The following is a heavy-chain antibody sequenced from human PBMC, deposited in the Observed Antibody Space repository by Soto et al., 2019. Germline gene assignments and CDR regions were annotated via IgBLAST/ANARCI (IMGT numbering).Heavy chain of an antibody. V-gene: IGHV3-21*01. CDR3: ARRVEGLTGYHHSYYFDY. CDR2: ITSSSSYI. CDR1: GFPFSSYT. Sequence: PGGSLRLSCAASGFPFSSYTMNWVRQAPGEGLEWVSSITSSSSYIYYADSVKGRFAISRDNAKNSLYLQMSSLRAEDTAVYFCARRVEGLTGYHHSYYFDYWGQGTLVTVSS. J-gene: IGHJ4*02. D-gene: IGHD3-9*01.